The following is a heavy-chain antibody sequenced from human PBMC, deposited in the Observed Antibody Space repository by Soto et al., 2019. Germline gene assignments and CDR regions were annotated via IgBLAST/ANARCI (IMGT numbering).Heavy chain of an antibody. D-gene: IGHD1-20*01. CDR1: GGTFSSYA. CDR2: IIPIFGTA. Sequence: QVQLVQSGAEVKKPGFSVMVSCKDSGGTFSSYAISWERQAPGQGLEWMGGIIPIFGTANYAQKFQGRVTITADESTSTAYMELSSLRSEDTAVYYCAAQYNWTFRIDYYYYGMDVWGQGTTVTVSS. V-gene: IGHV1-69*12. J-gene: IGHJ6*02. CDR3: AAQYNWTFRIDYYYYGMDV.